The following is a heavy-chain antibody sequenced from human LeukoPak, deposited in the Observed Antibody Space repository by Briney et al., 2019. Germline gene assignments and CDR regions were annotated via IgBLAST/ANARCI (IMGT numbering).Heavy chain of an antibody. V-gene: IGHV3-21*01. D-gene: IGHD4-17*01. CDR1: GFTFSAYT. Sequence: GGSLRLSCAVSGFTFSAYTMNWVRQAPGKGLEWVSSISSGGSYIYYADSVKGRFTISRDNAKNSLYPQMNSLRAEDTAVYYCATVATVPPYFPNWGQGTLVTVSS. J-gene: IGHJ1*01. CDR3: ATVATVPPYFPN. CDR2: ISSGGSYI.